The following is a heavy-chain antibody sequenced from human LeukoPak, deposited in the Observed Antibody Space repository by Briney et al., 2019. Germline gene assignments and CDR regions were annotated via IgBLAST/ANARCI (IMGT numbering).Heavy chain of an antibody. V-gene: IGHV1-69*05. J-gene: IGHJ6*03. CDR3: ARVDIVVVPAAISYYYYYYMDV. D-gene: IGHD2-2*01. CDR1: GGTFSSYA. CDR2: IIPIFGTA. Sequence: ASVKVSCKASGGTFSSYAISWVRQAPGQGLEWMGGIIPIFGTANYAQKFQGRVTMTRNTSISTAYMELSSLRSEDTAVYYCARVDIVVVPAAISYYYYYYMDVWGKGTTVTISS.